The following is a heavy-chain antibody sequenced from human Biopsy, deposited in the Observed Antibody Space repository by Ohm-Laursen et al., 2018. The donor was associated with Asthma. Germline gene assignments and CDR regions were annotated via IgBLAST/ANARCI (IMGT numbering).Heavy chain of an antibody. CDR3: ARDVMEWYLPAFDF. CDR2: GGSYYDGGLK. Sequence: SLRLSCAASGFTFRSYAMHWVRQAPGKGLEWVAVGGSYYDGGLKYYADSVNGRFTVSRDDSKNTLYLQMNSPRPDDTAVYYCARDVMEWYLPAFDFWGQGTLVIVSA. J-gene: IGHJ4*02. D-gene: IGHD3-3*01. CDR1: GFTFRSYA. V-gene: IGHV3-30-3*01.